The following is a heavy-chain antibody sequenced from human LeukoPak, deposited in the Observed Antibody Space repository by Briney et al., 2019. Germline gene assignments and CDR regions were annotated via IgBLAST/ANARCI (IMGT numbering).Heavy chain of an antibody. Sequence: ASVKVSCKASGYTFTSYGISWVRQAPGQGLEWMGWISAYNGNTNYAQKLQGRVTMTTDTSTNTAYMELRSLRSDDTAVYYCARVWVDIAVAGYYFDYWGQGTLVTVSS. CDR1: GYTFTSYG. V-gene: IGHV1-18*01. D-gene: IGHD6-19*01. J-gene: IGHJ4*02. CDR3: ARVWVDIAVAGYYFDY. CDR2: ISAYNGNT.